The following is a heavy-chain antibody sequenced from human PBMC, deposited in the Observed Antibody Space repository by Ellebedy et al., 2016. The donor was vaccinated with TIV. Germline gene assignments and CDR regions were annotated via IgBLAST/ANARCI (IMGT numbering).Heavy chain of an antibody. Sequence: GESLKISCAASGFIFSDYYMSWIRQAPGKGLEWVSYISSSGTTIYYADSVKGRFTISRDNAKNSLYLQMNSLRPEDTAVYYCARDARFIDQQHNWFDPWGQGTLVTVSS. V-gene: IGHV3-11*01. J-gene: IGHJ5*02. D-gene: IGHD6-13*01. CDR2: ISSSGTTI. CDR3: ARDARFIDQQHNWFDP. CDR1: GFIFSDYY.